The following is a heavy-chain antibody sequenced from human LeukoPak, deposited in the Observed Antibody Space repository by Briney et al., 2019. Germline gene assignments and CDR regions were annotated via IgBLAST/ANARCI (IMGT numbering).Heavy chain of an antibody. CDR2: ISSSGSTI. Sequence: GGSLRLSCAASGFTFSDYYMSWIRQAPGKGLEWVSYISSSGSTIYYADSVKGRFTISRDNAKNSLYLQMNSLRAEDTAVYYCAKEEVTMIVVVRVSSAFDIWGQGTMVTVSS. V-gene: IGHV3-11*01. CDR3: AKEEVTMIVVVRVSSAFDI. D-gene: IGHD3-22*01. CDR1: GFTFSDYY. J-gene: IGHJ3*02.